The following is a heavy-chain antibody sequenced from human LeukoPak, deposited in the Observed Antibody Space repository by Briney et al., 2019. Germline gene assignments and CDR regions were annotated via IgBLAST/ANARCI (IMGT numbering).Heavy chain of an antibody. D-gene: IGHD2-2*01. CDR3: ARQGGYCISTSCYGNWFDP. CDR2: ISPYNGNT. CDR1: GYTFTSYG. Sequence: GASVKVSCKASGYTFTSYGISWVRQAPGQGLEWMGWISPYNGNTHFAQNLQGRVTLTTDTSTSTAYIELRSLRSDDTAVYYCARQGGYCISTSCYGNWFDPWGQGTLVIVSS. V-gene: IGHV1-18*01. J-gene: IGHJ5*02.